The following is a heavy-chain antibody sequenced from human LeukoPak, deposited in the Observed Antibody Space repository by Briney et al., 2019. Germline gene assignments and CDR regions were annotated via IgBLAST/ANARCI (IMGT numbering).Heavy chain of an antibody. CDR2: ISSSSTYT. D-gene: IGHD6-13*01. V-gene: IGHV3-21*01. Sequence: GGSLRLSCAASGFTFSSYSMNWVRQAPGKGLEWVSPISSSSTYTYYADSVKGRFTISKDNAKNSLYLQMNSLRAEDTAVYYCARDAGYSSSCYYYWGQGTLVTVSS. CDR3: ARDAGYSSSCYYY. J-gene: IGHJ4*02. CDR1: GFTFSSYS.